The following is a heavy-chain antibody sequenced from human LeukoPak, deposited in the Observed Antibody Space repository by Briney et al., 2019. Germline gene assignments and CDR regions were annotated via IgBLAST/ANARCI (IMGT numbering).Heavy chain of an antibody. Sequence: GGSLRLSCAASGFTFSDYYMSWIRQAPGKGLEWVSYTSSSGSTIYYPDSVKGRFTISRDNAKNSLYLQMSSLRAEDTAVYYCARHLANVRWGVNPRWFDPWGQGTLVTVSS. CDR2: TSSSGSTI. CDR1: GFTFSDYY. J-gene: IGHJ5*02. CDR3: ARHLANVRWGVNPRWFDP. V-gene: IGHV3-11*04. D-gene: IGHD3-10*02.